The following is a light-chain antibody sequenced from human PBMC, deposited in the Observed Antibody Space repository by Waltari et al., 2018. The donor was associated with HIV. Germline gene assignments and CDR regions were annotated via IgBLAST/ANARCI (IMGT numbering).Light chain of an antibody. V-gene: IGLV2-23*02. Sequence: QSALTQPASVSGSPGQSVPISCTGTSSDVGSFNLVSWYQQHPGKAPKLMVYEVNKRPSGVSNRFSGSKSGNTASLTISGLQAEDEADYYCCSYVGSSTWVFGGGTKLTVL. CDR3: CSYVGSSTWV. CDR1: SSDVGSFNL. CDR2: EVN. J-gene: IGLJ3*02.